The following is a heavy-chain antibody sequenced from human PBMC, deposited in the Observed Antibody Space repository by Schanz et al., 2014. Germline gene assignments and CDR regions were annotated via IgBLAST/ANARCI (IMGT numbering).Heavy chain of an antibody. Sequence: EVQLVESGGGLAQPGGSLRLSCAASGFSFSTYAMNWVRQAPGKGLEWVSLISGRGDSTHYADSVKGRFTISRDNSKNTLYLQMNSLRAEDTAVYYCARPIYDLWSGSFDYWGQGTLVTVSS. CDR3: ARPIYDLWSGSFDY. CDR1: GFSFSTYA. CDR2: ISGRGDST. V-gene: IGHV3-23*04. J-gene: IGHJ4*02. D-gene: IGHD3-3*01.